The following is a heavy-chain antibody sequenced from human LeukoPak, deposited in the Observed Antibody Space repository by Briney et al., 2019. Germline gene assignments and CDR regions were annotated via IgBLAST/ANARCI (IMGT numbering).Heavy chain of an antibody. CDR3: ARGTSYYGSGTYYSSLYFDY. Sequence: SQTLSLTCAVSGGTISSAGYYWSWMRPPAGKGLEWIGRIYTSGSTNYNPSLKSRVTISVDTSKNHFSLKLTSVTAADTAVYYCARGTSYYGSGTYYSSLYFDYWGQGTLVTVSS. CDR2: IYTSGST. CDR1: GGTISSAGYY. V-gene: IGHV4-61*02. J-gene: IGHJ4*02. D-gene: IGHD3-10*01.